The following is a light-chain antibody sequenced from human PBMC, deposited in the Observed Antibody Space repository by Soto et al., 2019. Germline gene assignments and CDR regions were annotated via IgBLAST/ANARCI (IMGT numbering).Light chain of an antibody. CDR2: DAS. J-gene: IGKJ1*01. Sequence: DIQMTQSPSTLSASVGDRVTITCRASQSISGWLAWYQQKPGKAPKLLIYDASNLESGVTSRFSGSGSGTDFTLTISSLQPEDFATYYCQQSYSTPSWTFGQGTKVDIK. CDR3: QQSYSTPSWT. V-gene: IGKV1-5*01. CDR1: QSISGW.